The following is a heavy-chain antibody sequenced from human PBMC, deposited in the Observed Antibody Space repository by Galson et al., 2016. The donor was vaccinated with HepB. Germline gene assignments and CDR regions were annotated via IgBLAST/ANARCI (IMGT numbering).Heavy chain of an antibody. CDR2: ISDNADRT. J-gene: IGHJ6*04. CDR3: AKVLSVTRHYWYGMHV. V-gene: IGHV3-23*01. D-gene: IGHD4-17*01. CDR1: GFTFSSYP. Sequence: SLRLSCAASGFTFSSYPMVWVRQAPGKRPEAVSGISDNADRTYYIDSVKGRFTISRDNANNMLYLQIDNLRVDDTAVFYCAKVLSVTRHYWYGMHVWGKGTTVTVPS.